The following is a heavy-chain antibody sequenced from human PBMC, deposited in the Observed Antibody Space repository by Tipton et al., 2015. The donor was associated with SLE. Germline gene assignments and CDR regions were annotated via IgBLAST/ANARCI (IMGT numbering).Heavy chain of an antibody. V-gene: IGHV4-59*11. D-gene: IGHD3-10*01. CDR2: VYDSGTT. Sequence: LRLSCTVSGGSISGHQWNWIRQPPGKEPEWMGYVYDSGTTNYNPSLKSRVTISVDTSKNHFSLELPFVTAADTAVYYCARRSRPKLPRSTIIRGVPQQGEYFDYWGQGALVTVSS. CDR1: GGSISGHQ. CDR3: ARRSRPKLPRSTIIRGVPQQGEYFDY. J-gene: IGHJ4*02.